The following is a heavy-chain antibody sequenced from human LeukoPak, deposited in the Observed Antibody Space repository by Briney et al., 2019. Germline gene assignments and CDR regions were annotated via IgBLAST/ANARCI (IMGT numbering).Heavy chain of an antibody. J-gene: IGHJ6*03. V-gene: IGHV4-39*01. CDR3: ARGASYYDILTVGWADYYYYMDV. D-gene: IGHD3-9*01. Sequence: PSETLSLTCTVSGGSISSSSYYWGWIRQPPGKGLEWIGSIYYSGSTYYNPSLKSRGTISVDTSKNQFSLKLSSVTAADTAVYYCARGASYYDILTVGWADYYYYMDVWGKGTTVTVSS. CDR1: GGSISSSSYY. CDR2: IYYSGST.